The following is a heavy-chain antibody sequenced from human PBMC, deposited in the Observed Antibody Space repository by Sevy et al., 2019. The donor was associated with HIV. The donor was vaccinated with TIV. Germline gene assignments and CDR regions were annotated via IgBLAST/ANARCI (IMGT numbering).Heavy chain of an antibody. J-gene: IGHJ2*01. V-gene: IGHV3-21*01. Sequence: GGSLRLSCAASGFTFSSYSMNWVRQAPGKGLEWVSSISSSSSYIYYVVSVKGRFTISRDNAKNSLYLQMNSLRAEDTAVYYCVRGGDIEFGELSLPDCYFDLWGRGTLVTVSS. CDR3: VRGGDIEFGELSLPDCYFDL. D-gene: IGHD3-16*02. CDR1: GFTFSSYS. CDR2: ISSSSSYI.